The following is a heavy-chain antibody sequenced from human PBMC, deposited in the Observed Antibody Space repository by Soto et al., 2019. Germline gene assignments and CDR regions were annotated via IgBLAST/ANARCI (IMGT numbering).Heavy chain of an antibody. CDR3: ARVTFLIVGSVFSTPFDF. V-gene: IGHV4-61*08. D-gene: IGHD1-26*01. CDR2: ISYSGST. Sequence: LSETLSLTCTVAGASVSSGGFSWSWIRQPPGKGLEWIGSISYSGSTTYYPSLRSRVTISVDTSKNQFSLRLNSVTAADTAIYFCARVTFLIVGSVFSTPFDFWRQGTLVTVSS. CDR1: GASVSSGGFS. J-gene: IGHJ4*02.